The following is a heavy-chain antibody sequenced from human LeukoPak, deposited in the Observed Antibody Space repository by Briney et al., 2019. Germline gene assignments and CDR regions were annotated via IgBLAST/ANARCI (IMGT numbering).Heavy chain of an antibody. D-gene: IGHD1-1*01. J-gene: IGHJ4*02. Sequence: PSETLSLTCAVFGGSISGGGYSWSWIRQSPGKGLEWIGSTYESGKVDRNPSLQSRVTLSLDISKNQFSLKLNSVTAADTAMYYCAREGGTYFDYWGQGTQVTVSS. V-gene: IGHV4-30-2*06. CDR3: AREGGTYFDY. CDR1: GGSISGGGYS. CDR2: TYESGKV.